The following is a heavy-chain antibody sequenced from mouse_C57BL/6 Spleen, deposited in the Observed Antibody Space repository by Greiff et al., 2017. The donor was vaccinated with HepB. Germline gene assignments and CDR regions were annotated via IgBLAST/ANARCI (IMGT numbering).Heavy chain of an antibody. J-gene: IGHJ2*01. CDR3: TRGGVTGTYYFDY. Sequence: EVKLMESGEGLVKPGGSLKLSCAASGFTFSSYAMSWVRQTPEKRLEWVAYISSGGDYIYYADTVKGRFTISRDNARNTLYLQMSSLKSEDTAMYYCTRGGVTGTYYFDYWGQGTTLTVSS. D-gene: IGHD4-1*01. V-gene: IGHV5-9-1*02. CDR1: GFTFSSYA. CDR2: ISSGGDYI.